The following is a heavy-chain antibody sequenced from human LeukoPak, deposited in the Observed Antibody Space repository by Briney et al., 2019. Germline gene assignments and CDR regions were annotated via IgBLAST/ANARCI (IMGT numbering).Heavy chain of an antibody. CDR2: ISGSGGST. CDR1: GFTFSSHA. D-gene: IGHD2-2*01. CDR3: AKPSCTSTSCFRFDP. Sequence: GGSLRLSCAASGFTFSSHAMDWVRQAPGKGLEWVSVISGSGGSTYYADSVKGRFTISRDNSKNTLYLQMNSLRAEDTAIYYCAKPSCTSTSCFRFDPWGQGTLVTVSS. V-gene: IGHV3-23*01. J-gene: IGHJ5*02.